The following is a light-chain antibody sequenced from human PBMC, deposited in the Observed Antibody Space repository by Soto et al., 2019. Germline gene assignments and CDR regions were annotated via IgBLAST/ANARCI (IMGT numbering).Light chain of an antibody. CDR1: RSNIGSNP. J-gene: IGLJ2*01. Sequence: QSVLTQPPSASGTPGQRVAISCSGTRSNIGSNPVNWFQQLPGTAPKLLIYGSDQRPSGVPDRFSGSKSGTSASLAISGLQSEDEADYYCSAWADSLFGPVFGGGTKLTVL. CDR2: GSD. CDR3: SAWADSLFGPV. V-gene: IGLV1-44*01.